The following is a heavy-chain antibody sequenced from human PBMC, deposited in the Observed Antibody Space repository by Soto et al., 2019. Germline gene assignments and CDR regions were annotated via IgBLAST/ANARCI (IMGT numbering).Heavy chain of an antibody. CDR1: GGSISSGGYS. V-gene: IGHV4-30-2*01. D-gene: IGHD2-8*01. CDR2: IYHSGRP. J-gene: IGHJ3*02. Sequence: QLQLQESGSGLVKPSQTLSLTCAVSGGSISSGGYSWSWIRQPPGKGLEWIGYIYHSGRPYYNPSLKSRVTISVDRSKNQFSLKLSSVTAADTAVYYCARPVVLMVGDAFDIWGQGTMVTVSS. CDR3: ARPVVLMVGDAFDI.